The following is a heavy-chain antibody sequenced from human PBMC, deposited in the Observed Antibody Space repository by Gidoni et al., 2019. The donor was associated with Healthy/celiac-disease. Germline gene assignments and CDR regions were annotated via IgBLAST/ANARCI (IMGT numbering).Heavy chain of an antibody. CDR1: GYTFTSYG. Sequence: QVQLVQSGAEVKKPGASVKVSCKASGYTFTSYGISWVRQAPGQGLEWMGWISAYNGNTNYAQKLQGRVTMTTDTSTSTAYMELRSLRSDDTAVYYCARDKVQVGARWDLGGPHWFDPWGQGTLVTVSS. V-gene: IGHV1-18*04. CDR2: ISAYNGNT. D-gene: IGHD1-26*01. J-gene: IGHJ5*02. CDR3: ARDKVQVGARWDLGGPHWFDP.